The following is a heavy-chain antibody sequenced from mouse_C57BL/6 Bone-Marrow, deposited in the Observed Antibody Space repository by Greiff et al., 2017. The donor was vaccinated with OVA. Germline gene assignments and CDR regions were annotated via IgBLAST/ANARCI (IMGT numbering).Heavy chain of an antibody. J-gene: IGHJ1*03. CDR1: GFSLSTFGMG. CDR3: ARLAYYSNYAVGSTGNFDV. Sequence: QVTLKVCGPGILQPSQTLSLTCSFSGFSLSTFGMGVGWIRQPSGKGLEWLAHIWWDDDKYYNPALKSRLTISKDTSKNQVFLKIANVDTADTATYYCARLAYYSNYAVGSTGNFDVWGTGTTVTVSS. V-gene: IGHV8-8*01. CDR2: IWWDDDK. D-gene: IGHD2-5*01.